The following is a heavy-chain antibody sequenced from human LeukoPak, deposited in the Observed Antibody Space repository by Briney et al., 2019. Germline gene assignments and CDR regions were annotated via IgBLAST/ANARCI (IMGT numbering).Heavy chain of an antibody. CDR3: AQRSGSYWGFDY. CDR1: GYSISSGYY. CDR2: IYESGST. Sequence: PSKTLSLTCTVSGYSISSGYYWGWIRQPPGKGLEWIGSIYESGSTYYNPSLKSRVTISVDTSKNQFSLRMNSVTAADTAVYYCAQRSGSYWGFDYWGQGTLVTVSS. V-gene: IGHV4-38-2*02. J-gene: IGHJ4*02. D-gene: IGHD1-26*01.